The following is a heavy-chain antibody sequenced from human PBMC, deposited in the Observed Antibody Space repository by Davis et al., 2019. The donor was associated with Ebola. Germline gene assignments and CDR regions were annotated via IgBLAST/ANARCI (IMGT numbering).Heavy chain of an antibody. CDR2: IRYHGSEK. CDR3: ATSYFTVTTLY. J-gene: IGHJ4*02. Sequence: GESLKISCAASGFTFSRNGMHWVRQAPGKGLEWVAFIRYHGSEKYYADSVKGRFTISRDNLQDTLYLQMNSLSAEDSGVYYCATSYFTVTTLYWGQGTLVIVSS. CDR1: GFTFSRNG. D-gene: IGHD4-17*01. V-gene: IGHV3-30*02.